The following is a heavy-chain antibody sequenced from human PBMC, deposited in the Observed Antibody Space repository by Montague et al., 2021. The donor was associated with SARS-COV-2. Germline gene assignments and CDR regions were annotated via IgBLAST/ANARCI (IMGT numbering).Heavy chain of an antibody. J-gene: IGHJ3*01. CDR2: TYYRSKWYN. CDR1: GGNLCRDGLC. CDR3: ARKMDSSFDV. Sequence: VSAGGNLCRDGLCWHLNRRSPWRGLEWLASTYYRSKWYNDSAPSVSGRATVKPDTSRNQFFLHLDSVTPEDTALYFCARKMDSSFDVWGKGTMVIVSS. V-gene: IGHV6-1*01. D-gene: IGHD2-2*03.